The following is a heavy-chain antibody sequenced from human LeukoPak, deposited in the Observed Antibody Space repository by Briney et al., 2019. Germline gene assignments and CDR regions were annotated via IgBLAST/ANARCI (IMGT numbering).Heavy chain of an antibody. V-gene: IGHV3-7*01. CDR1: GFTFSTYW. J-gene: IGHJ4*02. Sequence: QPGGSLRLSCAASGFTFSTYWMSWVRQAPGKGLEWVASIKQDGSEKYYVDSVKGRFTISRDNAKNSLYLQMNSLRAEDTAVYYCALGDVVVTAAIDYWGQGTLVTVSS. CDR3: ALGDVVVTAAIDY. D-gene: IGHD2-2*02. CDR2: IKQDGSEK.